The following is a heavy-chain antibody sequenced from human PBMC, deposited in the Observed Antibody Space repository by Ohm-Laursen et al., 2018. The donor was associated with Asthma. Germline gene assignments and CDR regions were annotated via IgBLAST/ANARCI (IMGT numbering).Heavy chain of an antibody. J-gene: IGHJ6*02. V-gene: IGHV1-2*06. CDR2: INPNSGGT. CDR3: AREGFDCSGGSCSPGRYYYYYGMDV. D-gene: IGHD2-15*01. Sequence: ASSVKVSCKSSGGTFTNYVIGWVRQAPGQGLEWMGRINPNSGGTNYAQKFQGRVTMTRDTSISTAYMELSRLRSDDTAVYYCAREGFDCSGGSCSPGRYYYYYGMDVWGQGTTVTVSS. CDR1: GGTFTNYV.